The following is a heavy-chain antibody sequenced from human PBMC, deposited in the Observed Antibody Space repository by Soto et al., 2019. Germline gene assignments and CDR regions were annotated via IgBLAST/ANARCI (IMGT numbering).Heavy chain of an antibody. Sequence: PVASLKISCNGSGYSFTNYWIGWGRQMPWKGLEWMGIIYVGDSDTRYSPSFQGQVTISADKSISTAYLQWSSLRASDSAMYYCARLVNIFDFDYGGQGTLVTVSS. CDR2: IYVGDSDT. CDR1: GYSFTNYW. V-gene: IGHV5-51*01. J-gene: IGHJ4*02. D-gene: IGHD2-21*01. CDR3: ARLVNIFDFDY.